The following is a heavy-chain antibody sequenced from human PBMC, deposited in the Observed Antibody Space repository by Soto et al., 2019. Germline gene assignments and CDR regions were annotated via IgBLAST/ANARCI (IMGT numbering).Heavy chain of an antibody. CDR1: GYSISSGYY. CDR2: IYHSGST. D-gene: IGHD5-18*01. Sequence: PSETLSLTCAVSGYSISSGYYWGWIRQPPGKGLEWIGSIYHSGSTYYNPSLKSRVTISVDTSKNQFSLKLSSVTAADTAVYYCARESYGYFDYWGQGTLVTVSS. CDR3: ARESYGYFDY. V-gene: IGHV4-38-2*02. J-gene: IGHJ4*02.